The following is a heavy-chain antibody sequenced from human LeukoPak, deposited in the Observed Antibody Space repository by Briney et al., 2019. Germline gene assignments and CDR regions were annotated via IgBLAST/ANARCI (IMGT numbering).Heavy chain of an antibody. CDR3: ARDGPGPYFVSYCGGDCYSGQKFDAFDI. CDR2: IYYSGST. V-gene: IGHV4-39*07. Sequence: PSETLSLTCTVSGGSISSSSYYWGWIRQPPGKGLEWIGSIYYSGSTYYNPSLKSRVTISVDTSKNQFSLRLSSVTAADTAVYYCARDGPGPYFVSYCGGDCYSGQKFDAFDIWGQGTMVTVSS. J-gene: IGHJ3*02. CDR1: GGSISSSSYY. D-gene: IGHD2-21*02.